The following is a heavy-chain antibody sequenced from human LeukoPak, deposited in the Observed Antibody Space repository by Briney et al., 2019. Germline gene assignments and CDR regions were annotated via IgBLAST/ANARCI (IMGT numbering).Heavy chain of an antibody. CDR1: GGSISSYY. V-gene: IGHV4-4*07. Sequence: TSETLSLTCTVSGGSISSYYWSWIRQPARKGLEWIGRVYTSGSTNSNPSLKSRVTMSGDTSKNQLSLKLSSVTAADTAVYYCARETATGNWYYFDYWGQGTLVTVSS. CDR3: ARETATGNWYYFDY. J-gene: IGHJ4*02. D-gene: IGHD1-1*01. CDR2: VYTSGST.